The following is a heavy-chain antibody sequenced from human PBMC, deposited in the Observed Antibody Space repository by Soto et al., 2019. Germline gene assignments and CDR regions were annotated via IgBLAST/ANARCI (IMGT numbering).Heavy chain of an antibody. V-gene: IGHV4-31*03. J-gene: IGHJ4*02. Sequence: PSETLSLTCTVSGCSISSGGYYWSWIRQHPGKGLEWIGYIYYSGSTYYNPSLKSRVTISVDTSKNQFSLKLSSVTAADTAVYYCARSYGGYCSSTSCPTPFDYWGQGTLVTVSS. CDR2: IYYSGST. CDR1: GCSISSGGYY. D-gene: IGHD2-2*01. CDR3: ARSYGGYCSSTSCPTPFDY.